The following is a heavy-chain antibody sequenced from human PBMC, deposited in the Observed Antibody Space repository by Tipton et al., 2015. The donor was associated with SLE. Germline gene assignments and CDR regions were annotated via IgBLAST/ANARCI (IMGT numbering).Heavy chain of an antibody. V-gene: IGHV3-48*03. CDR1: GFTFSIYE. J-gene: IGHJ3*02. Sequence: SLRLSCAASGFTFSIYEMNWVRQAPGKGLEWLSDISGSGSTIYYADSVKGRFTISRDNAKNSLYLQMNSLGAEDTAVYYCARLGSLGDYPPRAFDIWGQGTMVTVSS. D-gene: IGHD2-21*01. CDR2: ISGSGSTI. CDR3: ARLGSLGDYPPRAFDI.